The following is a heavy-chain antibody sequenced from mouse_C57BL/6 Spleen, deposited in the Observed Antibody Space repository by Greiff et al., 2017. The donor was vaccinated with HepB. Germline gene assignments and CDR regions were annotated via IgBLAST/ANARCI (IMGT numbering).Heavy chain of an antibody. J-gene: IGHJ2*01. V-gene: IGHV1-76*01. D-gene: IGHD2-3*01. CDR3: ARRGGHPDGYYPFDY. CDR2: IYPGSGNT. Sequence: QVQLQQSGAELVRPGASVKLSCKASGYTFTDYYINWVKQRPGQGLEWIARIYPGSGNTYYNEKFKGKATLTAEKSSSTAYMQLSSLTSEDSAVYFCARRGGHPDGYYPFDYWGQGTTLTVSS. CDR1: GYTFTDYY.